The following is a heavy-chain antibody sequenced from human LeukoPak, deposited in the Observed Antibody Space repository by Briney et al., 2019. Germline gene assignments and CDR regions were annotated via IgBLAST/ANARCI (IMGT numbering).Heavy chain of an antibody. D-gene: IGHD3-22*01. Sequence: PVGSLGPSCAASGFTFSSYSMNWVRQAPGKGLEWVSSISSSSSYIYYADSVKGRFTISRDNAKNSLYLQMNSLRAEDTAVYYCARDLGYDSSGPHAFDIWGQGTMVTVSS. CDR3: ARDLGYDSSGPHAFDI. CDR1: GFTFSSYS. CDR2: ISSSSSYI. J-gene: IGHJ3*02. V-gene: IGHV3-21*01.